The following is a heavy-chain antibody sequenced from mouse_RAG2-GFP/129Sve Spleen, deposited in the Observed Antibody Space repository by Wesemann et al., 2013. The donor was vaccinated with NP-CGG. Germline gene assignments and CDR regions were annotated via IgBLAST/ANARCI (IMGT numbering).Heavy chain of an antibody. J-gene: IGHJ4*01. CDR3: ARDGNSYYAMDY. V-gene: IGHV5-9-4*01. CDR1: GFTFSSYA. Sequence: GASLKLSCAASGFTFSSYAMSWVRQSPEKRLEWVAEISSGGSYTYYPDTVTGRFTISRDNAKNTLYLEMSSLRSEDTAMYYCARDGNSYYAMDYWGSRNLSHRLL. CDR2: ISSGGSYT. D-gene: IGHD2-1*01.